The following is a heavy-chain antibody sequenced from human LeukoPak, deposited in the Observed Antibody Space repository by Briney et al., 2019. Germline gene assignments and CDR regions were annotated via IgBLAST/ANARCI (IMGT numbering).Heavy chain of an antibody. V-gene: IGHV3-7*04. CDR2: IKQDGSDK. CDR1: GFTFSGYW. CDR3: VKGGGNFDS. J-gene: IGHJ4*02. Sequence: GGSLRLSCAASGFTFSGYWMSWVRQAPGKGLEWVANIKQDGSDKYYVDSVKGRFTISRDNAKNSLYLQMETLRAEDTAVYYCVKGGGNFDSWGQGTLVTVSS.